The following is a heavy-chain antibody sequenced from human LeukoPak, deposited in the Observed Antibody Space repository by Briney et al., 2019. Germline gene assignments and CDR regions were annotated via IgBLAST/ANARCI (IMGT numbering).Heavy chain of an antibody. Sequence: PSETLSLTCTVSGGSISSSSYYWGWIRQPPGKGLEWIGSIYYSGSTYYNPSLKSRVTISVDTSKNQFSLKLSSVTAADTAVYYCARIDYTGTLDYWGQGTLVTVSS. CDR3: ARIDYTGTLDY. CDR1: GGSISSSSYY. CDR2: IYYSGST. D-gene: IGHD4-11*01. V-gene: IGHV4-39*01. J-gene: IGHJ4*02.